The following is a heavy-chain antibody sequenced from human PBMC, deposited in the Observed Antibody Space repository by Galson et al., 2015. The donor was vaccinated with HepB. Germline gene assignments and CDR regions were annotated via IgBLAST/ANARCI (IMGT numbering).Heavy chain of an antibody. CDR2: IWYDDGNK. CDR3: ARGEYSSSYYDYYYMDV. CDR1: GFTFSSYS. V-gene: IGHV3-33*01. Sequence: SLRLSCAASGFTFSSYSMHWVRQAPGKGLEWVAVIWYDDGNKYYADSVKGRFTISRDNSKNTLYLQMNSLRAEDTAVYYCARGEYSSSYYDYYYMDVWGKGTPVTVSS. D-gene: IGHD6-6*01. J-gene: IGHJ6*03.